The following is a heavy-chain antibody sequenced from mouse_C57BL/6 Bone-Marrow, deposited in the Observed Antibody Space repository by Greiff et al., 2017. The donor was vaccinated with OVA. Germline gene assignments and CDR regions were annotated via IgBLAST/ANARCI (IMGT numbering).Heavy chain of an antibody. CDR3: ARRGYDGYYDWYFDV. CDR1: GYTFTSYW. Sequence: QVQLQQSGAELVMPGASVKLSCKASGYTFTSYWMHWVKQRPGQGLEWIGEIDPSDSYTNYNQKFKGKSTLTVDKSSSTAYMQLSSLTSEDSAVYYCARRGYDGYYDWYFDVWGTGTTVTVSS. CDR2: IDPSDSYT. D-gene: IGHD2-3*01. J-gene: IGHJ1*03. V-gene: IGHV1-69*01.